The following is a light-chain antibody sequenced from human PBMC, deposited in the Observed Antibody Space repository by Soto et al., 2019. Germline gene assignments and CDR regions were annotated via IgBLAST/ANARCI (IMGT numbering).Light chain of an antibody. CDR2: DAS. CDR1: QSVRSN. V-gene: IGKV3-15*01. Sequence: EIVMTQSPATLSVSPGERATLSCRASQSVRSNLAWYQQTPGQAPRLLIYDASTRATGIPARFSGSGSGTEFTLTISSLQSEDFAVYYCQQYDNWPPYTFSQGNKLEIK. CDR3: QQYDNWPPYT. J-gene: IGKJ2*01.